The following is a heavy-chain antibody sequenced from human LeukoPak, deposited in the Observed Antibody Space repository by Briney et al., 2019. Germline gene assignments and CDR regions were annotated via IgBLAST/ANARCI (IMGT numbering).Heavy chain of an antibody. CDR1: GLIFSKYW. D-gene: IGHD2/OR15-2a*01. Sequence: GGSLRLSCAASGLIFSKYWMTWVRQAPGKGLEWVANIKHDGSEKYYVDSVKGRFTISRDNAKDSLYLQMNSLRAQDTAVYYCARANSLGYWGQGTLVTVSS. CDR2: IKHDGSEK. CDR3: ARANSLGY. V-gene: IGHV3-7*01. J-gene: IGHJ4*02.